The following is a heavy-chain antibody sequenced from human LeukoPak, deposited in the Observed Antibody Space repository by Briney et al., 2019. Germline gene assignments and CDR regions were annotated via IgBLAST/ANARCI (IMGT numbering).Heavy chain of an antibody. J-gene: IGHJ4*02. D-gene: IGHD6-19*01. Sequence: GGSLRLSCAASRFTFSNAWMSWVCQAPGKGLEWVGRIKSKSDGGTTDYAAPVKGRFTISRDDSKNTLYLQMNSLKTEDTAVYYCTTLPWQWPRYYFDYWGQGTLVTVSS. CDR1: RFTFSNAW. CDR3: TTLPWQWPRYYFDY. CDR2: IKSKSDGGTT. V-gene: IGHV3-15*01.